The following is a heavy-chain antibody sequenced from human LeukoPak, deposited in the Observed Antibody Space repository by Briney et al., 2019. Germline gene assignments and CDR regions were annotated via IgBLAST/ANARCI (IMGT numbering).Heavy chain of an antibody. Sequence: GGSLRLSCAASGFTFSSYSMNWVRQAPGKGLEWVSSISSSSSYIYYADSVKGRFTISRDDAKNSLYLQMNSLRAEDTAVYYCARGDEQQLVQDYYYGMDVWGQGTTVTVSS. V-gene: IGHV3-21*01. D-gene: IGHD6-13*01. CDR2: ISSSSSYI. J-gene: IGHJ6*02. CDR3: ARGDEQQLVQDYYYGMDV. CDR1: GFTFSSYS.